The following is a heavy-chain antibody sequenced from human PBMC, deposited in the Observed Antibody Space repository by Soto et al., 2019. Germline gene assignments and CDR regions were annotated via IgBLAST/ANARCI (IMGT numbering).Heavy chain of an antibody. V-gene: IGHV1-18*04. CDR3: ARVGQRAAAARRLRWFEP. D-gene: IGHD6-13*01. CDR1: GYTFTSYG. J-gene: IGHJ5*02. Sequence: ASVKVSCKASGYTFTSYGISWVRQAPGQGLEWMGWISAYNGNTNYAQKLQGRVTMTTDTSTSTAYMELRSLRSDDTAVYYCARVGQRAAAARRLRWFEPWGQGTLVTVS. CDR2: ISAYNGNT.